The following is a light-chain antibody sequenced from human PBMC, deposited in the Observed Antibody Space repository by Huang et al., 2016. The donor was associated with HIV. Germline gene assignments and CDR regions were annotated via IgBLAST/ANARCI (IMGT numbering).Light chain of an antibody. CDR3: QQYHDWPRT. CDR2: GAS. V-gene: IGKV3-15*01. J-gene: IGKJ1*01. CDR1: QSVSST. Sequence: EIVMTQSPATLSVSPGERATLSCRASQSVSSTFAWYQQKPGQAPRLLISGASTRAPGIPARFTGSGSGTDFTLTISSLQSEDFALYYCQQYHDWPRTFGQGTKVDIK.